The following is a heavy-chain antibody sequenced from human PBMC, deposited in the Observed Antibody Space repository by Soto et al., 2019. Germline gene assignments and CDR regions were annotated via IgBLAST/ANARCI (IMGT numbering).Heavy chain of an antibody. V-gene: IGHV1-69*02. J-gene: IGHJ6*03. CDR3: ARNNRKYYYSYYMDA. D-gene: IGHD1-1*01. CDR1: GGTFSSYT. CDR2: IIPILGIA. Sequence: SVKVSCKASGGTFSSYTISWVRQAPGQGLEWMGRIIPILGIANYAQKFQGRVTITADKSTSTAYMELSSLRSEDTAVYYCARNNRKYYYSYYMDAWGKGTTLTVSS.